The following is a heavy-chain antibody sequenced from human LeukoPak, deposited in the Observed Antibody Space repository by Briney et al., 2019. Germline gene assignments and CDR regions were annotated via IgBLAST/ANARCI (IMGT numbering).Heavy chain of an antibody. D-gene: IGHD6-6*01. V-gene: IGHV4-59*01. J-gene: IGHJ4*02. CDR3: ARGRVAARPMLDY. CDR1: GGSINSFY. CDR2: IYYSGST. Sequence: SETLSLTCTVSGGSINSFYWSWIRQPPGKGLEWIGYIYYSGSTNYNPSLKSRVTISVDTSKNQFSLKLSSVTAADTAVYYCARGRVAARPMLDYWGQGTLVTVSS.